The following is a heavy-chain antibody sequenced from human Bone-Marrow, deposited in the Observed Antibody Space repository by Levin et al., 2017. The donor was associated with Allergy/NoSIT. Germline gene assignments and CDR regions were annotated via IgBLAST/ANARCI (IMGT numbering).Heavy chain of an antibody. CDR1: GFTFRRYA. D-gene: IGHD6-6*01. V-gene: IGHV3-23*01. J-gene: IGHJ6*03. CDR3: ASHSTSSGYYTYYYIDD. CDR2: IRGSGDRT. Sequence: GGSLRLSCAASGFTFRRYAMSWVRQAPGKGLEWVSAIRGSGDRTYYADSVKGRLTISRDNSKNTLYLQMNSLRAEDTAVYYCASHSTSSGYYTYYYIDDWGKGTTVSVYS.